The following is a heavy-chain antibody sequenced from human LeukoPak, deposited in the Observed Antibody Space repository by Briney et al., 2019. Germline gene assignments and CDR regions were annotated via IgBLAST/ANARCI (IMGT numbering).Heavy chain of an antibody. V-gene: IGHV3-9*03. J-gene: IGHJ4*02. Sequence: GGSLRLSCAASGFTFDDYAMHWVRQAPGKGLEWVSGISWNSGSIGYADSVKGRFTVSRDNAKNSLYLQMNSLRAEDMALYYCAKDSGIQSFDYWGQGTLVTVSS. CDR1: GFTFDDYA. CDR2: ISWNSGSI. D-gene: IGHD5-18*01. CDR3: AKDSGIQSFDY.